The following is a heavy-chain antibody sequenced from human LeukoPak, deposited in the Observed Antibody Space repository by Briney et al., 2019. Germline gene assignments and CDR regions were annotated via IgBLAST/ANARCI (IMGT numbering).Heavy chain of an antibody. CDR2: ISYDGSNT. CDR3: AKDRGVSTMVRGVIIEGYFDY. CDR1: GFTFSSYG. J-gene: IGHJ4*02. V-gene: IGHV3-30*18. Sequence: PGRSLRLSCAASGFTFSSYGMHWVRQAPGKGLEWVAVISYDGSNTYYADSVKGRFTISRDNSKNTLYLQMNSLRAEDTAVYYCAKDRGVSTMVRGVIIEGYFDYWGQGTLVTVSS. D-gene: IGHD3-10*01.